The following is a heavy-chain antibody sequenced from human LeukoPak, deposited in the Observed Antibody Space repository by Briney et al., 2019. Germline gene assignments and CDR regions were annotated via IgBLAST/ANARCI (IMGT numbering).Heavy chain of an antibody. D-gene: IGHD2-8*01. CDR1: GFSFGSYW. Sequence: GGSLRLSCAASGFSFGSYWLHWVRQAPGKGLVWVSHIKSDGSSTSYADSVKGRFTISRDDAKNTLYLQMNSLRVEDAAVYYCATVGGVSGRAFDMWGQGTVVTVSS. J-gene: IGHJ3*02. CDR2: IKSDGSST. V-gene: IGHV3-74*01. CDR3: ATVGGVSGRAFDM.